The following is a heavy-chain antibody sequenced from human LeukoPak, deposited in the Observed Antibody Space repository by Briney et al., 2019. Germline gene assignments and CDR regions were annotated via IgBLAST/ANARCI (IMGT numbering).Heavy chain of an antibody. CDR3: ARGADSSGYYTQTDDY. J-gene: IGHJ4*02. CDR1: GGTFSSYA. D-gene: IGHD3-22*01. Sequence: ASVKVSCKASGGTFSSYAISWVRQAPGQGLEWMGGIIPIFGTADYAQKFQGRVTITADKSTSTAYMELSSLRSEDTAVYYCARGADSSGYYTQTDDYWGQGTLVTVSS. V-gene: IGHV1-69*06. CDR2: IIPIFGTA.